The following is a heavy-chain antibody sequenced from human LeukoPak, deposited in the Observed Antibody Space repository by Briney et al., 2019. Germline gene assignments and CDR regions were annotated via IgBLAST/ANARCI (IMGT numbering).Heavy chain of an antibody. V-gene: IGHV1-18*01. CDR1: GYTFISYG. J-gene: IGHJ4*02. CDR2: ISAYNGNT. Sequence: ASVKVSCKASGYTFISYGISWVRQAPGQGPEWMGWISAYNGNTDYTQKFQGRVTMTTDTSTSTAYMELRSLRSDDTAVYYCARDEYPITMIRGVPDKHNDYWGQGTLVTVSS. D-gene: IGHD3-10*01. CDR3: ARDEYPITMIRGVPDKHNDY.